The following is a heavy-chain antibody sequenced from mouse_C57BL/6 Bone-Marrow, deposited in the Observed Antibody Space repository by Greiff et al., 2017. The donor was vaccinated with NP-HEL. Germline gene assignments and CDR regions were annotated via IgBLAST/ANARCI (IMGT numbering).Heavy chain of an antibody. V-gene: IGHV5-2*03. CDR2: INSDGGST. J-gene: IGHJ1*03. Sequence: EVNVVESGGGLVQPGESLKLSCESNEYEFPSHDMSWVRKTPEKRLELVAAINSDGGSTYYPDTMERRFIISRDNTKKTLYLQMSSLRSEDTAVYYCARRGGNYWYFDVWGTGTTVTVSS. CDR3: ARRGGNYWYFDV. CDR1: EYEFPSHD. D-gene: IGHD2-1*01.